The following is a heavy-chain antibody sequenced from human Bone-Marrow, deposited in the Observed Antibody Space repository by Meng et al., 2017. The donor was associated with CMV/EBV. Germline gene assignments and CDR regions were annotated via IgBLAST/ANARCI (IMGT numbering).Heavy chain of an antibody. J-gene: IGHJ4*02. CDR1: GGSISSSSYY. D-gene: IGHD2-2*01. CDR2: IYYSGST. CDR3: ARSVVPAAVYDY. V-gene: IGHV4-39*07. Sequence: SETLSLTCTVSGGSISSSSYYWGWIRQPPGKGLEWIGSIYYSGSTYYNPSLKGRVTISVDTSKNQFSLKLSSVTAADTAVYYCARSVVPAAVYDYWGQGTLVTVSS.